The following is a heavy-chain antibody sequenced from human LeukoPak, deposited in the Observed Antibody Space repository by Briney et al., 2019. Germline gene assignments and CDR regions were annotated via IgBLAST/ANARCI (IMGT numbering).Heavy chain of an antibody. Sequence: SETLSLTCAVYGGSFSGYYWSWIRQPPGKGLEWIGEINHSGSTNYNPSLKSRVAISVDTSKNQFSLKLSSVTAADTAVHYCARGWGAVALDYWGQGTLVTVSS. CDR1: GGSFSGYY. V-gene: IGHV4-34*01. CDR3: ARGWGAVALDY. CDR2: INHSGST. D-gene: IGHD6-19*01. J-gene: IGHJ4*02.